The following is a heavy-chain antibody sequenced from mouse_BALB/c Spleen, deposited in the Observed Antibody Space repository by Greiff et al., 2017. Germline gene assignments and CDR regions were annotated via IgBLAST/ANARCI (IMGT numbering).Heavy chain of an antibody. D-gene: IGHD2-4*01. Sequence: ESGPGLVKPSQSLSLTCTVTGYSITSDYAWNWIRQFPGNKLEWMGYISYSGSTSYNPSLKSRISITRDTSKNQFFLQLNSVTTEDTATYYCARSYYDYDQAWFAYWGQGTLVTVSA. J-gene: IGHJ3*01. CDR3: ARSYYDYDQAWFAY. V-gene: IGHV3-2*02. CDR1: GYSITSDYA. CDR2: ISYSGST.